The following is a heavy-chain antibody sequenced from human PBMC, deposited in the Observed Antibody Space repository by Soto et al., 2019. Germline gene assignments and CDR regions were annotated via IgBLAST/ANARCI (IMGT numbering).Heavy chain of an antibody. CDR3: ASLGNFHGSGPRFQY. CDR1: GYSFTSYW. D-gene: IGHD3-10*01. CDR2: IYPGDSDT. Sequence: SMNISCKGSGYSFTSYWIGWVRQMPGKGLEWMGIIYPGDSDTRYSPSFQGQVTISADKSISTAYLQWSSLKASDTAMYYCASLGNFHGSGPRFQYWGQGILVIVST. V-gene: IGHV5-51*01. J-gene: IGHJ4*02.